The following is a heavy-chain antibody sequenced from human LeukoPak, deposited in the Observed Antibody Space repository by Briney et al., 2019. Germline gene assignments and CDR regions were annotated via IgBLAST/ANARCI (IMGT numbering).Heavy chain of an antibody. CDR1: GGTLSSYA. CDR2: IIPIFGTT. CDR3: ARTVGSSWYEHFDY. D-gene: IGHD6-13*01. J-gene: IGHJ4*02. V-gene: IGHV1-69*13. Sequence: SVTVSCKASGGTLSSYAISWVRQAPGQGLEWMGGIIPIFGTTSYAQKFQGRVTITADESTSTVYMELSSLRSEDTAVYYCARTVGSSWYEHFDYWGQGTLVTVSS.